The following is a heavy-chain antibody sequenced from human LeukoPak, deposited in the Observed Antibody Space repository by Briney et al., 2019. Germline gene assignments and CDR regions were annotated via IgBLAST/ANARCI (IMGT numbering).Heavy chain of an antibody. V-gene: IGHV4-34*01. CDR2: INHSGST. J-gene: IGHJ4*02. Sequence: SETLSLTCAVYGGSFSCYYWSWIRQPPGKGLEWIGEINHSGSTNYNPSLKSRVTISVDTSKNQFSLKLSSVTAADTAVYYCARGRTIFGVVIALDYWGQGTLVTVSS. CDR1: GGSFSCYY. CDR3: ARGRTIFGVVIALDY. D-gene: IGHD3-3*01.